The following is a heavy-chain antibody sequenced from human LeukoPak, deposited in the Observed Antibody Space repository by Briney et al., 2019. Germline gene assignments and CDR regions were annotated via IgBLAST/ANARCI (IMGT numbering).Heavy chain of an antibody. Sequence: SVKVSCKASGGTFSSYTISWVRQAPGQGLEWMGRIIPILGIANYAQKFQGRVTITADKSTGTAYMGLSSLRSEDTAVYYCARHSGSSSFDYWGQGTLVTVSS. CDR3: ARHSGSSSFDY. J-gene: IGHJ4*02. CDR2: IIPILGIA. D-gene: IGHD1-26*01. CDR1: GGTFSSYT. V-gene: IGHV1-69*02.